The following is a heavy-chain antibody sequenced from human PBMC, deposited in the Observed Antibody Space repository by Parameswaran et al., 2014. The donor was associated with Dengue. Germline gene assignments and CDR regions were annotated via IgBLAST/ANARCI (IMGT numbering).Heavy chain of an antibody. Sequence: RWIRQPPGKGLEWVSYISSSGSTIYYADSVKGRFTISRDNAKNSLYLQMNSLRAEDTAVYYCARDLKMVATVYGDKAWFDPWGQGTLVTVSS. CDR3: ARDLKMVATVYGDKAWFDP. CDR2: ISSSGSTI. V-gene: IGHV3-11*04. J-gene: IGHJ5*02. D-gene: IGHD4-17*01.